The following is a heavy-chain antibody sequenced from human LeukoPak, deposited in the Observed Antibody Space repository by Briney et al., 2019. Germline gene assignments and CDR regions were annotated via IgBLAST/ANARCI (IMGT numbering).Heavy chain of an antibody. J-gene: IGHJ5*02. CDR3: AKGGYISWFDP. Sequence: GGSLRLSCEASGFTFSNNAMSWVRQAPGKGLEWVSTIRGSDDNTYYADSVKGRFTISRDNSKNTLYLQRNSLRADDTAVYYCAKGGYISWFDPWGQGTLVTVSS. CDR2: IRGSDDNT. V-gene: IGHV3-23*01. D-gene: IGHD2-2*02. CDR1: GFTFSNNA.